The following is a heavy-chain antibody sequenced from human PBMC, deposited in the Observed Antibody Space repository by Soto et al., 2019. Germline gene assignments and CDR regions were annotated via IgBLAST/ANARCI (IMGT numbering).Heavy chain of an antibody. CDR3: TTDSYITSIIVRFDY. CDR2: VKGKNDGGTT. CDR1: GFTFNTYN. D-gene: IGHD3-22*01. V-gene: IGHV3-15*07. Sequence: PGGSLRLSCAASGFTFNTYNMNWVRQAPGKGLEWVGRVKGKNDGGTTDFAAPVKGRFAISRDDSKNMVYLEMNSLQTEDTAIYYCTTDSYITSIIVRFDYWGHGTLVTVSS. J-gene: IGHJ4*01.